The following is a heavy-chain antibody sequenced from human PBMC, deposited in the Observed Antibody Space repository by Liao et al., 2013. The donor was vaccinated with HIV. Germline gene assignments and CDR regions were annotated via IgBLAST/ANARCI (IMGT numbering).Heavy chain of an antibody. V-gene: IGHV4-61*02. Sequence: QVQLQESGPGLVKPSQTLSLTCSVSGGYISSGSYYWSWIRQPAAKGLEWIGRLYTTGSTNYNPSLKSRVTISVDTSKNQFSLKLSSVTAADTAVYYCARADDLVLGEDAFDIWGQGTMVTVSS. CDR3: ARADDLVLGEDAFDI. D-gene: IGHD2-21*01. J-gene: IGHJ3*02. CDR2: LYTTGST. CDR1: GGYISSGSYY.